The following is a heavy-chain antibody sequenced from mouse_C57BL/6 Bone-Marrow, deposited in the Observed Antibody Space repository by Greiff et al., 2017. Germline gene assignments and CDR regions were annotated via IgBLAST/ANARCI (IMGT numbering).Heavy chain of an antibody. J-gene: IGHJ2*01. V-gene: IGHV1-50*01. CDR1: GYTFTSYW. D-gene: IGHD2-1*01. Sequence: QVQLQQPGAELVKPGASVTLSCKASGYTFTSYWMQWVNQRPGQGLEWIGEIDPSDSYANYNQKFKGKATLTVDTSSSTAYMQLSGLTSEDSAVYSGARRNYDYWGKGTTLPVSS. CDR3: ARRNYDY. CDR2: IDPSDSYA.